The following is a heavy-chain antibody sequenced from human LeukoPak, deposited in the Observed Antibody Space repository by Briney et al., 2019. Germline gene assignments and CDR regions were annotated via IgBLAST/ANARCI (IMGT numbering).Heavy chain of an antibody. Sequence: SETLSLTSAVSGGSLSGSYCTWVRQSPGEGLEWIGEINHSGRTNYNPSLQSRVTISLDTTRSQFSLILRSVTAADTAVYYCARDPCSSINCPLRFWGQGTLVTVSS. V-gene: IGHV4-34*01. D-gene: IGHD2-2*01. CDR2: INHSGRT. CDR1: GGSLSGSY. CDR3: ARDPCSSINCPLRF. J-gene: IGHJ4*02.